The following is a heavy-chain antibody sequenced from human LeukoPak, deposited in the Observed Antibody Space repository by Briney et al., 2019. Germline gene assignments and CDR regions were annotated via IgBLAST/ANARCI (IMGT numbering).Heavy chain of an antibody. V-gene: IGHV3-9*03. J-gene: IGHJ4*02. CDR1: GFTFDDYA. CDR3: AKASLGYCSGGSCYSGYYFDY. Sequence: GRSLRLSCAVSGFTFDDYAMHWVRQAPGKGVEWVSGISWNSGSIGYADSVKGRFTISRDNAKNSLYLQMNSLRAEDMALYYCAKASLGYCSGGSCYSGYYFDYWGQGTLVTVSS. D-gene: IGHD2-15*01. CDR2: ISWNSGSI.